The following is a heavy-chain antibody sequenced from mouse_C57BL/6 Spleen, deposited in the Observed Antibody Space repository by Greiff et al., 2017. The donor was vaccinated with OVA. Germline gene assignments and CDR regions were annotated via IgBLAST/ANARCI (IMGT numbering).Heavy chain of an antibody. CDR3: AFYGNNAWFAY. CDR2: IYPSDSET. D-gene: IGHD2-1*01. J-gene: IGHJ3*01. Sequence: QVQLQQSGAELVRPGSSVKLSCKASGYTFTSYWMDWVKQRPGQGLEWIGNIYPSDSETHYNQKFKDKATLTVDKSSSTAYMQLSSLTSEDSAVYYCAFYGNNAWFAYWGQGTLVTVSA. CDR1: GYTFTSYW. V-gene: IGHV1-61*01.